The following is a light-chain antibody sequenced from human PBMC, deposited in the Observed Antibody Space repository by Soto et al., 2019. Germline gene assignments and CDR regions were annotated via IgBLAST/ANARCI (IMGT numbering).Light chain of an antibody. CDR3: QQYGISPRT. V-gene: IGKV3-20*01. J-gene: IGKJ1*01. CDR1: QSVSSNY. Sequence: EIVYTQSPGTLSLSPGERATLSCRTSQSVSSNYLAWYQQKPGQAPRLFIYGASSRATGIPDRFSGSGSGTDFTLTISRLESEDFAVYYCQQYGISPRTFGQGTKVDIK. CDR2: GAS.